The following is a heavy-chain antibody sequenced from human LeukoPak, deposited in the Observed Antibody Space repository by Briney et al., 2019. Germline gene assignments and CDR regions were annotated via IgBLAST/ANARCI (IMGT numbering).Heavy chain of an antibody. V-gene: IGHV3-23*01. CDR2: IIRKGAGT. CDR1: GFTFSSYG. CDR3: ARAQANTWYFDL. Sequence: PGGSLRLSCAASGFTFSSYGMNWVRQAPGKGLEWVSRIIRKGAGTYYADSVKGRFTTSRDNSKYTLYLQMNSLRAGDTAVYYCARAQANTWYFDLWGRGALVTVSS. J-gene: IGHJ2*01.